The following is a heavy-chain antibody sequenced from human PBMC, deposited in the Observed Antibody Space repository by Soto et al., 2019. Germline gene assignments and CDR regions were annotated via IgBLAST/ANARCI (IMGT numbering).Heavy chain of an antibody. CDR3: ARGDFVGESHNDY. CDR1: GGSFSGYY. J-gene: IGHJ4*02. CDR2: INHSGST. V-gene: IGHV4-34*01. D-gene: IGHD3-10*01. Sequence: SSETLSLTCAVYGGSFSGYYWSWIRQPPGKGLEWIGEINHSGSTNYSPSLKSRVTISVDTSKNQFFLKLSSVTAADTAVYFCARGDFVGESHNDYWGQGTLVTVSS.